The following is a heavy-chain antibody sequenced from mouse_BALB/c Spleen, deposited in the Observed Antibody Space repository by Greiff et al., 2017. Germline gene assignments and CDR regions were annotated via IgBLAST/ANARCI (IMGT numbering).Heavy chain of an antibody. Sequence: DVQLQESGGGLVQPGGSRKLSCAASGFTFSSFGMHWVRQAPEKGLEWVAYISSGSSTIYYADTVKGRFTISRDNPKNTLFLQMTSLRSEDTAMYYCARRGDYGNYFDYWGQGTTLTVSS. CDR2: ISSGSSTI. D-gene: IGHD2-1*01. CDR1: GFTFSSFG. CDR3: ARRGDYGNYFDY. J-gene: IGHJ2*01. V-gene: IGHV5-17*02.